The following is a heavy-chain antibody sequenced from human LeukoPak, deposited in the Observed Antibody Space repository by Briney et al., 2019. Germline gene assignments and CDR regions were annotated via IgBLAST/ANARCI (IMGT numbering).Heavy chain of an antibody. CDR1: GFTFSSYG. CDR3: AKRHASDY. Sequence: GGSLRLSCAASGFTFSSYGMHWVRQAPGKGLEWVAVISYDGSNKYYADSVKGRFTISRDNSKNTLYLQMNSLRAEDTAVYYCAKRHASDYWGQGTLVTVSS. CDR2: ISYDGSNK. V-gene: IGHV3-30*18. J-gene: IGHJ4*02.